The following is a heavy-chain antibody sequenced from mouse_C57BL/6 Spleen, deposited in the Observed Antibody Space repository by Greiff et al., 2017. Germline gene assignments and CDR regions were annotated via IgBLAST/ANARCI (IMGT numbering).Heavy chain of an antibody. CDR3: ARANWGDWYFDV. V-gene: IGHV1-76*01. CDR1: GYTFTDYY. CDR2: IYPGSGNT. D-gene: IGHD4-1*01. J-gene: IGHJ1*03. Sequence: QVQLKESGAELVRPGASVKLSCKASGYTFTDYYINWVKQRPGQGLEWIARIYPGSGNTYYNEKFKGKATLTAEKSSSTAYMQLSSLTSEDSAVYFCARANWGDWYFDVWGTGTTVTVSS.